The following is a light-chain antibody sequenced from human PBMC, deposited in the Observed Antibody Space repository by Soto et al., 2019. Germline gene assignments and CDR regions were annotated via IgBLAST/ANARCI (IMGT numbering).Light chain of an antibody. CDR2: WAS. CDR3: QQYYDAPQT. Sequence: DIVMTQSPDSLAVSLGERATINCKSSQSILYSSNNKNYLAWYQQKPGQPPKLLIYWASTRESGVPDRFSGSGSGTDFTLTISSLQAGDVAVYYCQQYYDAPQTFGQGTKVEIK. CDR1: QSILYSSNNKNY. V-gene: IGKV4-1*01. J-gene: IGKJ1*01.